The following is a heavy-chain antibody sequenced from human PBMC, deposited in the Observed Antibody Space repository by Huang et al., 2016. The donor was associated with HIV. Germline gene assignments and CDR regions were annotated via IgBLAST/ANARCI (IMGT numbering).Heavy chain of an antibody. D-gene: IGHD3-10*01. CDR2: IYYKGST. J-gene: IGHJ6*03. CDR3: ARHREGPVAYYSGWGSHLNYMDV. Sequence: QLLLQESGPGLVKPSEALALTCAVSGGSIRSSDYHWGWIRQPPGKGLEWIWSIYYKGSTHYSPVLKSRVTRAVDTSKNLFFLNLTSMTAADTAVYYCARHREGPVAYYSGWGSHLNYMDVWGRGRTVVVSS. CDR1: GGSIRSSDYH. V-gene: IGHV4-39*01.